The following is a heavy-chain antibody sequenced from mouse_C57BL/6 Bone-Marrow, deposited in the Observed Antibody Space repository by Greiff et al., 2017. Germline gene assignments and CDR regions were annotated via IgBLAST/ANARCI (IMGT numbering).Heavy chain of an antibody. Sequence: QVQLQQPGAELVKPGASVKMSCKASGYTFTSYWITWVKQRPGQGLEWIGDIYPGSGSTNYNEKFKSKATLTVDTSSSTANMQLSSLTSEDSAVYDCARKGPYAYESYCYFDVWGTGTTVTVSS. CDR2: IYPGSGST. D-gene: IGHD2-2*01. V-gene: IGHV1-55*01. J-gene: IGHJ1*03. CDR1: GYTFTSYW. CDR3: ARKGPYAYESYCYFDV.